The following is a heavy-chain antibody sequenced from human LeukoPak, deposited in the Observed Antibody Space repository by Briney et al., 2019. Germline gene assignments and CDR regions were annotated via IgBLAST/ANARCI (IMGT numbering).Heavy chain of an antibody. CDR2: ISSSSSTI. Sequence: PGGSLRLSCAASGFTFSSYSMNWVRQAPGKGLEWVSYISSSSSTIYYADSVKGRFTISRDNSKNTLYLQMNSLRAEDTAVYYCAKPHSSSSPDYWGQGTLVTVSS. CDR3: AKPHSSSSPDY. J-gene: IGHJ4*02. D-gene: IGHD6-6*01. CDR1: GFTFSSYS. V-gene: IGHV3-48*01.